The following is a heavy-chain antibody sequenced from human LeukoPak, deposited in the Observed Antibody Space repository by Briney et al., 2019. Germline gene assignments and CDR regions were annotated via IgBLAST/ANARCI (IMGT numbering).Heavy chain of an antibody. Sequence: GASVKVSCKASNYTFISYGISWVRQAPGQGLEWMGWISPYNGYTSYAQKFQGRVTMTIDASTTTAHMELRSLTSDDTAVYYCARDMVRRTRYTSGGFDYWGQGFPVSVSS. CDR1: NYTFISYG. J-gene: IGHJ4*02. CDR2: ISPYNGYT. D-gene: IGHD3-16*02. CDR3: ARDMVRRTRYTSGGFDY. V-gene: IGHV1-18*01.